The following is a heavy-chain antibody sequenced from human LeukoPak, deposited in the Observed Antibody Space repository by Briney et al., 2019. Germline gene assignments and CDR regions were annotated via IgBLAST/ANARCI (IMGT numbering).Heavy chain of an antibody. J-gene: IGHJ5*02. Sequence: SETLSLTCTVSGGSISSSSYYWGWIPQPPGKGLVWSGSTNDSGSTYQNPSLKSRVTLSVDTSRNQFSLKLSSVTAADPAVYYCAPFSYGSYDSSGYYQGWFAPWGEGTLVTVYS. CDR1: GGSISSSSYY. CDR3: APFSYGSYDSSGYYQGWFAP. V-gene: IGHV4-39*01. D-gene: IGHD3-22*01. CDR2: TNDSGST.